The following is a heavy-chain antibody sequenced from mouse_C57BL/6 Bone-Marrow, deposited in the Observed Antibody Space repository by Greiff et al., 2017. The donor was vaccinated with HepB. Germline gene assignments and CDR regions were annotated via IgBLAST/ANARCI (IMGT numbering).Heavy chain of an antibody. CDR2: INPSTGGT. Sequence: VQLQQSGPELVKPGASVKISCKASGYSFTGYYMNWVKQSPEQSLEWIGEINPSTGGTTYNQKFKATATLTVDKSSSTAYMPLKSLTSEDSAVYYCSRDDSSGYSIYAMDYWGQGTSVTVSS. CDR3: SRDDSSGYSIYAMDY. J-gene: IGHJ4*01. CDR1: GYSFTGYY. D-gene: IGHD3-2*02. V-gene: IGHV1-42*01.